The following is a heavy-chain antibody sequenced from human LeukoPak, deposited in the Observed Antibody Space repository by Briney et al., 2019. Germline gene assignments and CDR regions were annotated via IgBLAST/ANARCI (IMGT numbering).Heavy chain of an antibody. CDR3: AREEGEHCYGSSAYSSWFDP. CDR2: IYYSGST. J-gene: IGHJ5*02. Sequence: SETLSLTCTVSGGSISSYYWSWIRQPPGKGLEWIGYIYYSGSTKYNPSLKSRVTISVDTSKNQFSLKLSSVTAADTAVYYCAREEGEHCYGSSAYSSWFDPWGQGTLVTVSS. CDR1: GGSISSYY. D-gene: IGHD3-22*01. V-gene: IGHV4-59*01.